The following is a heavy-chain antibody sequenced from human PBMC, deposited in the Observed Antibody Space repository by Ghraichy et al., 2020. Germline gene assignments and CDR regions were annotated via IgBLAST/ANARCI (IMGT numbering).Heavy chain of an antibody. J-gene: IGHJ4*02. D-gene: IGHD6-19*01. V-gene: IGHV3-23*01. CDR3: VKVAGGWYGPEW. CDR2: ISAGGEST. CDR1: GFTFRSYA. Sequence: GGSLRLSCAASGFTFRSYAMSWVRQAPGKGLEWVSAISAGGESTYNADSVKGRFTISRDNSQNTLYLQMNSLRAEDTAVYYCVKVAGGWYGPEWWGQGTLVTVSS.